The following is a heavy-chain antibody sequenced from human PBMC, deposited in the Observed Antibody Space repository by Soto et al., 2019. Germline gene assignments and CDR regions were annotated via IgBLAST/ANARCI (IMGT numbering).Heavy chain of an antibody. CDR1: GGSFSGYY. CDR3: ASSLAAGYFDWFDYYYYGMDV. J-gene: IGHJ6*02. Sequence: SETLSLTCAVYGGSFSGYYWSWNRQPPGKGLEWIGEINHSGSTNYNPSLKSRVTISVDTSKNQFSLKLSSVTAADTAVYYCASSLAAGYFDWFDYYYYGMDVWGQGTTVTVSS. D-gene: IGHD3-9*01. V-gene: IGHV4-34*01. CDR2: INHSGST.